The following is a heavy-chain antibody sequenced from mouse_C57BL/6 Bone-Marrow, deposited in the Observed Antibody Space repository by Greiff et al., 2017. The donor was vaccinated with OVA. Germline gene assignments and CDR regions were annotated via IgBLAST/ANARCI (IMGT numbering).Heavy chain of an antibody. CDR1: GYTFTEYT. V-gene: IGHV1-62-2*01. J-gene: IGHJ2*01. CDR2: FYPGSGSI. Sequence: QVHVKQSGAELVKPGASVKLSCKASGYTFTEYTIHWVKQRSGQGLEWIGWFYPGSGSIKYNEKFKDKATLTADKSSSTVYMELSRLTSEDSAVYFCARHEDLDGSSYTFYYFDYWGQGTTLTVSS. D-gene: IGHD1-1*01. CDR3: ARHEDLDGSSYTFYYFDY.